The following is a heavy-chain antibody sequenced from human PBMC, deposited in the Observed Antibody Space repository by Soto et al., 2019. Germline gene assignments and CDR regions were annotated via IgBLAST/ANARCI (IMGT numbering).Heavy chain of an antibody. CDR2: INAGGTNT. Sequence: PGGSLRLPGAASGFTFSTYPMSWVRQAQGKGLEWVSPINAGGTNTYYADSVKGRFTIYRDNSKSTLYLQMNSLRAEDTALYYCAKGRSYYYYYGVDVWGQGTTVTVSS. CDR3: AKGRSYYYYYGVDV. CDR1: GFTFSTYP. V-gene: IGHV3-23*01. J-gene: IGHJ6*02.